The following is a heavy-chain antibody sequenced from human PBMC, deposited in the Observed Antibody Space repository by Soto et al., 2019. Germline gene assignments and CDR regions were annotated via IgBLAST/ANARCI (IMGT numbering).Heavy chain of an antibody. CDR2: IIPIFGTA. J-gene: IGHJ4*02. D-gene: IGHD6-13*01. V-gene: IGHV1-69*13. Sequence: SVKVSCKASGGTFSSYAISWVRQAPGQGLEWMGGIIPIFGTANYAQKFQGRVTITADESTSTAYMELSSLRSEDTAVYYCARVPSLYSSSWTTFDYWGQGTLVTVSS. CDR1: GGTFSSYA. CDR3: ARVPSLYSSSWTTFDY.